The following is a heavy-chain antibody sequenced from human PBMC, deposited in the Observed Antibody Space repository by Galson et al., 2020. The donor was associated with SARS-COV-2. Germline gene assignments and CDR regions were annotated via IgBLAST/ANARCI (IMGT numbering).Heavy chain of an antibody. D-gene: IGHD6-13*01. V-gene: IGHV3-33*01. CDR3: ASGGKGLGSSWDYYYYYYMDV. CDR2: IWYDGSNK. Sequence: GGSLRLSCAASGFTFSSYGMHWVRQAPGKGLEWVAVIWYDGSNKYYADSVKGRFTISRHNSKNTLYLQMNSLRAEDTAVYYCASGGKGLGSSWDYYYYYYMDVWGKGTTVTVSS. J-gene: IGHJ6*03. CDR1: GFTFSSYG.